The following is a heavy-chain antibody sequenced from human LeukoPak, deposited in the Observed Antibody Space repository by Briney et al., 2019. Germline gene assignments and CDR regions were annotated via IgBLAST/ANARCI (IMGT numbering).Heavy chain of an antibody. V-gene: IGHV3-7*05. J-gene: IGHJ4*02. CDR2: LKQDGSEK. CDR1: GFTFTTYW. CDR3: ARGGDYLDY. Sequence: QTGGSLRLSCAASGFTFTTYWMSWVRQAPGKGLEWAANLKQDGSEKYYVDSVKGRFTISRDNANNSLYLQMNSLRAEDTAVYYCARGGDYLDYWGQGTLVTVSS.